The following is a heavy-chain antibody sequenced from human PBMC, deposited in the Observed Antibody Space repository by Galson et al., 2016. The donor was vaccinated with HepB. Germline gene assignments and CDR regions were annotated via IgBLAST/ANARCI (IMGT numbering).Heavy chain of an antibody. CDR3: AHRESHEYWATHFRNAAFDI. CDR2: IYWDDDK. J-gene: IGHJ3*02. CDR1: GFSLTSSGAG. V-gene: IGHV2-5*02. D-gene: IGHD2/OR15-2a*01. Sequence: PAPVTPTQTLTLACTFSGFSLTSSGAGVGWIRQATGKALEWLAVIYWDDDKRSNPSLRNRPTVVKDTYENLVVLTMTNMDPLNTATYYCAHRESHEYWATHFRNAAFDILGRGTMVTVTS.